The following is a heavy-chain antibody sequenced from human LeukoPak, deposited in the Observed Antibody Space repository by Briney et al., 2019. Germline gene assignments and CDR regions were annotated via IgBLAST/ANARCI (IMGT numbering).Heavy chain of an antibody. D-gene: IGHD5-18*01. Sequence: GASVNVSCKASGYTFTSYGMSWVRQAPGQGLEWMGWISAYNGNTNYAQKLQGRVTMTTDTSTSTAYMELRSLRSDDTAIYYCARQVDTAMALPDYWGQGTLVTVSS. CDR1: GYTFTSYG. CDR3: ARQVDTAMALPDY. J-gene: IGHJ4*02. V-gene: IGHV1-18*01. CDR2: ISAYNGNT.